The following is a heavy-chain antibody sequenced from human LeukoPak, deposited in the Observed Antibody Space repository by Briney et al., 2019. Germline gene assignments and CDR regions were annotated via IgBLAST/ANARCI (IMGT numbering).Heavy chain of an antibody. J-gene: IGHJ5*02. CDR1: GYTFTSYY. V-gene: IGHV1-2*02. Sequence: ASLKASCKASGYTFTSYYIHWVRHAPGQGRDWMGWVKPNSGGPHYAQEFQGRVTMTRDTSISTAYTELSRLRSDDTAVYYCARDTAMVTYWFDPWGQGTLVTVSS. CDR3: ARDTAMVTYWFDP. CDR2: VKPNSGGP. D-gene: IGHD5-18*01.